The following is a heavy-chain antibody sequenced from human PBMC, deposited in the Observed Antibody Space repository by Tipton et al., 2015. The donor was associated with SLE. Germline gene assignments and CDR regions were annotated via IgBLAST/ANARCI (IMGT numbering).Heavy chain of an antibody. CDR2: ISYDGSNK. J-gene: IGHJ6*03. CDR1: GFTFDDYA. CDR3: ARVDYYYMDV. Sequence: SLRLSCAASGFTFDDYAMHWVRQAPGKGLEWVAVISYDGSNKYYADSVKGRFTISRDNSKNTLYLQMDSLRVEDTAIYYCARVDYYYMDVWGKGTTVTVSS. V-gene: IGHV3-30*04.